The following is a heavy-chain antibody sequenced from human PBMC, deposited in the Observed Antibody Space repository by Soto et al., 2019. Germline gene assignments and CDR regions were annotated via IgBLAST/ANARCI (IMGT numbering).Heavy chain of an antibody. J-gene: IGHJ4*02. CDR2: ISYDGSNK. V-gene: IGHV3-30-3*01. D-gene: IGHD5-12*01. CDR1: GFTFSSYA. Sequence: QVQLVESGGGVVQPGRSLRLSCAASGFTFSSYAMHWVRQAPGKGLEWVAVISYDGSNKYYADSVKGRFTISRDNSKNTLYMQMNSLRAEDKAVYYFARVPTIRWLQLHYIDYWGPGTLVTVSS. CDR3: ARVPTIRWLQLHYIDY.